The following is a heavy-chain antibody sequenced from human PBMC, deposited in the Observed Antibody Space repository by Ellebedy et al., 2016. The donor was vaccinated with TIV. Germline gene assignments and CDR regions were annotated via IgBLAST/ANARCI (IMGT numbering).Heavy chain of an antibody. CDR3: AKDMRFLEWLLDY. CDR1: GFTFSSYA. D-gene: IGHD3-3*01. CDR2: ISGSGGST. J-gene: IGHJ4*02. Sequence: GESLKISCAASGFTFSSYAMSWVRQAPGKGLEWVSAISGSGGSTYYADSVKGRFTISRDNSKNTLYLQMNSLRAEDTAVYYCAKDMRFLEWLLDYWGQGTLVTVSS. V-gene: IGHV3-23*01.